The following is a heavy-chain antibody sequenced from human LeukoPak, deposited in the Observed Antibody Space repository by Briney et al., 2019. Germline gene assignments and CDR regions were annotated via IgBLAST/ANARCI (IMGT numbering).Heavy chain of an antibody. CDR2: IRSNSDGGTI. Sequence: GESLRLSCATSGFTFSNAWMNWVRQAPGKGLEWVGRIRSNSDGGTIDYAAPVKGRFTLSRDDSKTTLYLRMNSLQTEDTAVYYCATDFYDSTWGQGTLVTVSS. CDR3: ATDFYDST. J-gene: IGHJ5*02. V-gene: IGHV3-15*07. D-gene: IGHD3-22*01. CDR1: GFTFSNAW.